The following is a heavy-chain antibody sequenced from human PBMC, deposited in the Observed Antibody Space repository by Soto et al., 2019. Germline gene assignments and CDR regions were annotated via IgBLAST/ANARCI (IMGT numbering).Heavy chain of an antibody. V-gene: IGHV4-31*11. CDR3: ARGGRAGDFDY. CDR1: GGSLRNYY. J-gene: IGHJ4*02. Sequence: NPSETLSLTCAVSGGSLRNYYWSWIRQHPGKGLEWIGYLYYSGSTYYNPSLKSRVTISVDTSKNPFSLKLSSVTAADTAVYYCARGGRAGDFDYWGQGTLVTVSS. CDR2: LYYSGST. D-gene: IGHD6-19*01.